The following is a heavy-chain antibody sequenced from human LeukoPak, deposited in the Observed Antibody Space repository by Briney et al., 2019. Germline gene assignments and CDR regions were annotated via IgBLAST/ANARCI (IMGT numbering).Heavy chain of an antibody. J-gene: IGHJ3*02. D-gene: IGHD3-22*01. CDR2: IYSGGST. Sequence: PGGSLRLSCAASGFTVSSNYMSWVRQAPGKRLEWVSVIYSGGSTYYADSVKGRFTIFRDNSKNTLYLQMNSLRAEDTAVYYCARDYYDSSGFRPSYAFDIWGQGTMVTVSS. V-gene: IGHV3-53*01. CDR3: ARDYYDSSGFRPSYAFDI. CDR1: GFTVSSNY.